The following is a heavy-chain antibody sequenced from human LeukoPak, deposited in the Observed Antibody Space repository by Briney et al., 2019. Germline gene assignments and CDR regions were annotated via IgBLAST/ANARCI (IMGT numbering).Heavy chain of an antibody. CDR1: GFTFSSYA. D-gene: IGHD2-2*01. V-gene: IGHV3-23*01. J-gene: IGHJ6*02. CDR3: ARDYCSSTSCYDYYYYGMDV. Sequence: GGSLRLSCAASGFTFSSYAMSWVRQAPGKGLEWVSAISGSGGSTYYADPVKGRFTISRDNAKNSLYLQMNSLRAEDTAVYYCARDYCSSTSCYDYYYYGMDVWGQGTTVTVSS. CDR2: ISGSGGST.